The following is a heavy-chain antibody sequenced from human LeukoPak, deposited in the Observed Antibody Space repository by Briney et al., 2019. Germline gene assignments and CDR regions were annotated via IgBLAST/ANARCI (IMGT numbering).Heavy chain of an antibody. CDR3: AKVWYFSSGWSPFDY. D-gene: IGHD6-19*01. Sequence: PGGSLRLSCAASGFTVSSNYMSWVRQAPGKGLEWVSVISGSGGSTYYADSVKGRFTISRDNSKNTLYLQMNSLRAEDTAVYYCAKVWYFSSGWSPFDYWGQGTLVTVS. J-gene: IGHJ4*02. CDR2: ISGSGGST. V-gene: IGHV3-23*01. CDR1: GFTVSSNY.